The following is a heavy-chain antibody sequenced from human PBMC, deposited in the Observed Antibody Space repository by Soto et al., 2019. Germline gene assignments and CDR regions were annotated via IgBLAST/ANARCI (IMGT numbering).Heavy chain of an antibody. J-gene: IGHJ4*02. CDR3: AKASDYERPYFDY. CDR1: GFTFDDYA. D-gene: IGHD5-12*01. CDR2: ISWNSGSI. Sequence: EVQLVESGGGLVQPGRSLRLSCAASGFTFDDYAMHWVRQAPGKGLEWVSGISWNSGSIGYADSVNGRFTISRGNAKNSLYLQMNRLRAEDTALYYCAKASDYERPYFDYWGQGTLVTVSS. V-gene: IGHV3-9*01.